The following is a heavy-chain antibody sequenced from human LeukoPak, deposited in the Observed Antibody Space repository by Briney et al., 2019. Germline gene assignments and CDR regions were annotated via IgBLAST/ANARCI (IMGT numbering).Heavy chain of an antibody. CDR1: GFTFSNYA. Sequence: GGSLRLSCAASGFTFSNYAMSWVRQAPGKGLEWVSAVSGGGSTYYANSVKGRFTISRDNSKNTLYLQMNSLRAEDTAVYYCAKDYLGYCSSTSCPLWFDPWGQGTLVTVSS. J-gene: IGHJ5*02. CDR2: VSGGGST. D-gene: IGHD2-2*01. V-gene: IGHV3-23*01. CDR3: AKDYLGYCSSTSCPLWFDP.